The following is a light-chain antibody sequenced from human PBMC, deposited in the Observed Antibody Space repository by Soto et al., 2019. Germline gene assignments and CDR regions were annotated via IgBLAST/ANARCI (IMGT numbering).Light chain of an antibody. CDR1: QSVSSSY. V-gene: IGKV3-20*01. Sequence: EIVLTQSPGTLSLSPGERATLSCRASQSVSSSYLAWYRQKPGQAPRLLIYGASSRATGIPDRFSGSGSGTDFTFTISRLEPEDFAVYYCQQYGSSPQSFGQGTRLEIK. CDR2: GAS. J-gene: IGKJ5*01. CDR3: QQYGSSPQS.